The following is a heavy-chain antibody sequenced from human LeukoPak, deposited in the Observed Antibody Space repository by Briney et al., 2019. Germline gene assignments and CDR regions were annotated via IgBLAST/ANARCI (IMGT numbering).Heavy chain of an antibody. CDR2: IYYSGST. D-gene: IGHD3-22*01. Sequence: PSETLSLTCTVSGGSISSGGYYWSWIRQHPGKGLEWIGYIYYSGSTYYNPSLKSRVTISVDTSKNQFSLKLSSVTAADTAVYYCARGWAYYDSSGYYLGAFDIWGQGTMVTVSS. V-gene: IGHV4-31*03. J-gene: IGHJ3*02. CDR1: GGSISSGGYY. CDR3: ARGWAYYDSSGYYLGAFDI.